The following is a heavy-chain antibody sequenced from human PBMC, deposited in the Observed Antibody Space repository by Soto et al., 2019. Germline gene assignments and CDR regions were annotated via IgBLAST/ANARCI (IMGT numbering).Heavy chain of an antibody. V-gene: IGHV1-58*01. CDR2: IVVGSGNT. Sequence: GQRLEWIGWIVVGSGNTNYAQKFQERVTITRDMSTSTAYMELSSLRSEDTAVYYCAAQKFDWLLSRPPTYWGQGTLVTVSS. J-gene: IGHJ4*02. D-gene: IGHD3-9*01. CDR3: AAQKFDWLLSRPPTY.